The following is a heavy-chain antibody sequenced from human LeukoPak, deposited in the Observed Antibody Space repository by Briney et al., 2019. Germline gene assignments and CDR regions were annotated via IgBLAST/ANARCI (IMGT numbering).Heavy chain of an antibody. Sequence: PSETLSLTCAVSGGSISSGGYSWSWIRQPPGKGLEWIGYIYHSGSTYYNPSLKSRVTISVDRSKNQFSLKLSSVAAADTAVYYCARRCVGCGRYYGMDVWGQGTTVTVSS. CDR2: IYHSGST. CDR1: GGSISSGGYS. V-gene: IGHV4-30-2*01. CDR3: ARRCVGCGRYYGMDV. J-gene: IGHJ6*02. D-gene: IGHD1-26*01.